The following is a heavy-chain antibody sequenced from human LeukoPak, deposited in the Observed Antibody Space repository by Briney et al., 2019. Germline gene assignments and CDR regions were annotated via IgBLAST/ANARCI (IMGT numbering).Heavy chain of an antibody. CDR3: ARGPNWSSFDY. D-gene: IGHD1-20*01. CDR2: IYYSGST. V-gene: IGHV4-59*01. CDR1: GGSISSYY. J-gene: IGHJ4*02. Sequence: PSETLSLTCTVSGGSISSYYWSWIRQPPGKGLEWIGYIYYSGSTNYNPSLKSRVTISVDTSKNQFSLKLSSVTAADTAVYYCARGPNWSSFDYWGQGTLVSVSS.